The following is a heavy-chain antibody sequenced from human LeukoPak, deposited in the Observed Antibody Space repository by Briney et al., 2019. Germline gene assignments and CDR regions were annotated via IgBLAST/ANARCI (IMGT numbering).Heavy chain of an antibody. V-gene: IGHV3-30*18. CDR2: ISYDASNK. CDR3: AKSGGYCSTTSCPPAFDY. D-gene: IGHD2-2*01. CDR1: GFTFSSYG. J-gene: IGHJ4*02. Sequence: GRSLRLSCAASGFTFSSYGMHWVRQAPGKGLEWVAVISYDASNKYYADSVKGRFTISRDSSKNTLYLQMNSLRTEDTAVYYCAKSGGYCSTTSCPPAFDYWGQGTLVTVSS.